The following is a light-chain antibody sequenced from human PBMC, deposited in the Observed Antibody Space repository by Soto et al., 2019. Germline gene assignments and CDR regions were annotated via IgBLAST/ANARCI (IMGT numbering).Light chain of an antibody. CDR3: SSYAGGDDLV. Sequence: QSALTQPPSASGSPGQSVTISCTGTNSDIGGYNHVSWHQHHPGKAPKLLIYDVTKRPSGVPGRFSGSKSGNTASLTVSGLQGDVEADYYCSSYAGGDDLVFGGGTKVTVL. V-gene: IGLV2-8*01. CDR1: NSDIGGYNH. J-gene: IGLJ2*01. CDR2: DVT.